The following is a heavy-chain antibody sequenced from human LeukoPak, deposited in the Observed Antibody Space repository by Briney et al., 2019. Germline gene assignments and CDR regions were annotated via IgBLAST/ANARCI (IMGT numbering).Heavy chain of an antibody. Sequence: SETLSLTCSVSGGSISSSSYYWGWIRQPPGKGLEWIGSIYYSGSTYYNPSLKSRGVAISGDTAKNQFSLTLNSVTAADTAVYPCARRVGGGIAAVGAFDIWGQGTMVTVSS. CDR3: ARRVGGGIAAVGAFDI. D-gene: IGHD6-13*01. CDR2: IYYSGST. J-gene: IGHJ3*02. V-gene: IGHV4-39*01. CDR1: GGSISSSSYY.